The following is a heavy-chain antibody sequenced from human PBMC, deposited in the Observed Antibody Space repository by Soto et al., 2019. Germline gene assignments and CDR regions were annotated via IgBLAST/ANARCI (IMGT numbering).Heavy chain of an antibody. Sequence: GGSLRLSCAASGFTFNTSSFNWVRQAPGKGLEWISYISSSGSPMYYADSVKGRFTISRDNAKNSLYLQMNNLRADDTAVYFCARGLDSWGQGTLVTVSS. CDR1: GFTFNTSS. J-gene: IGHJ4*02. CDR3: ARGLDS. V-gene: IGHV3-48*01. CDR2: ISSSGSPM.